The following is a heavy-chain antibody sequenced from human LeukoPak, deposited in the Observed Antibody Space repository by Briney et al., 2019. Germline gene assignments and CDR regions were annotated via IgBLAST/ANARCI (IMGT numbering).Heavy chain of an antibody. Sequence: GGSLRLSCAASGFTFSSYAMHWVRQAPGKGLEYVSAISSNGGSTYYANSVKGRFTISRGNSKNTLYLQMGSLRAEDMAVYYCARDLAGGVAGVDYWGQGTLVTVSS. CDR2: ISSNGGST. J-gene: IGHJ4*02. D-gene: IGHD6-13*01. V-gene: IGHV3-64*01. CDR3: ARDLAGGVAGVDY. CDR1: GFTFSSYA.